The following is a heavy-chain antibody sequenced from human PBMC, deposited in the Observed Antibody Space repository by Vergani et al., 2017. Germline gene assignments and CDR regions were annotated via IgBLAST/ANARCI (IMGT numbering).Heavy chain of an antibody. Sequence: EVQLVESGGGLVQPGGSLRLSCAASGFTFSSYWMSWVRQAPGKGLEWVANIKQDGSEKYYVDSVKGRFTISRDNAKNSLYLQMNSLRADDTAVYYCARDPTQDIVRMVYAIDHYFDYWGQGSLVTVSA. J-gene: IGHJ4*02. D-gene: IGHD2-8*01. V-gene: IGHV3-7*01. CDR1: GFTFSSYW. CDR2: IKQDGSEK. CDR3: ARDPTQDIVRMVYAIDHYFDY.